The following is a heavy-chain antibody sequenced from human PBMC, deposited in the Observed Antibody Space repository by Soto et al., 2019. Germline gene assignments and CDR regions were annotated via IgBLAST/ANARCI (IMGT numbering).Heavy chain of an antibody. V-gene: IGHV1-24*01. CDR3: ATAGIAVAGTRVLYAG. J-gene: IGHJ4*02. D-gene: IGHD6-19*01. Sequence: ASVKVSCKVSGYTLTELSMHWVRQAPGKGLEWMGGFDPEDGETIYAQKFQGRVTMTEDTSTDTAYMELSSLRSEDTAVYYCATAGIAVAGTRVLYAGWGQGTLVTVSS. CDR1: GYTLTELS. CDR2: FDPEDGET.